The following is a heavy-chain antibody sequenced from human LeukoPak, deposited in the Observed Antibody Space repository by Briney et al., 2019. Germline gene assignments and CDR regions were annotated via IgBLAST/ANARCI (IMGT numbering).Heavy chain of an antibody. Sequence: SGPALVKPTQTLTLTCTFSGFSLSTPEMCVTWIRQPLGKALEWLARIDWDDDKFYSPSLRTRLTISKDTPKNRVVLRMTNMDPVDTGTYYCARMTPDSPSFDYWGQGALITVSS. CDR3: ARMTPDSPSFDY. D-gene: IGHD2-15*01. J-gene: IGHJ4*02. CDR1: GFSLSTPEMC. CDR2: IDWDDDK. V-gene: IGHV2-70*17.